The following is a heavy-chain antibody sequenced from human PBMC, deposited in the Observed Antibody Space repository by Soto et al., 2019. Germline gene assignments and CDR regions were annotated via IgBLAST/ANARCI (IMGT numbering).Heavy chain of an antibody. D-gene: IGHD6-6*01. V-gene: IGHV1-69*13. J-gene: IGHJ6*02. CDR3: ARGSSIAARSSYYYYGMDV. Sequence: SVKVSCKASGGTFSSYAISWVRQAPGQGLEWMGGIIPIFGTANYAQKFQGRVTITADESTSTAYMELRSLRSEDTAVYYCARGSSIAARSSYYYYGMDVWGQGTTVTVSS. CDR2: IIPIFGTA. CDR1: GGTFSSYA.